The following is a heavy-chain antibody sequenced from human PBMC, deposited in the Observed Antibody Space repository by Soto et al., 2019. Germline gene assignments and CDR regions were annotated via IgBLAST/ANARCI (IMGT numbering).Heavy chain of an antibody. J-gene: IGHJ4*02. CDR1: GGSFSGYY. D-gene: IGHD6-13*01. Sequence: SETLSLTCAVYGGSFSGYYWSWIRQPPGKGLEWIGEINHSGSTNYSPSLKSRVTISVDTSKNQFSLKLSSVTAADTAVYYCARYRREAVAGYTLDNWGQGILVTVSS. CDR2: INHSGST. CDR3: ARYRREAVAGYTLDN. V-gene: IGHV4-34*01.